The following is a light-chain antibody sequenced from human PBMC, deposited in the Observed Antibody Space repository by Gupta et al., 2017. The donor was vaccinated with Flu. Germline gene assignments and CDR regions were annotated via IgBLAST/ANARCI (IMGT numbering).Light chain of an antibody. V-gene: IGKV1-39*01. Sequence: PSTLSASVGERVTITCRASQSISSYLNWYQQKPGKAPTLLIYAASSLQSGVPSRFSGSGSGTDFTLTISSLEPEDSATYYCQQSYRPVFTFGPGTKLDI. CDR2: AAS. CDR3: QQSYRPVFT. CDR1: QSISSY. J-gene: IGKJ3*01.